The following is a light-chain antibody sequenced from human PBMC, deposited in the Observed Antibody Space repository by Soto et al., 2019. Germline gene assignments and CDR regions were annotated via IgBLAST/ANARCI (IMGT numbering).Light chain of an antibody. CDR2: GAS. CDR1: QSVSSSY. CDR3: QQYGSSPT. Sequence: EIVLTQSPGTLSLSPGERATLSCRASQSVSSSYLAWYQQKPGQAPRLLIYGASIRATGIPDRFSGSGSGTDFTITISRLEPEDFAVYYCQQYGSSPTFGQGTKVEIK. J-gene: IGKJ1*01. V-gene: IGKV3-20*01.